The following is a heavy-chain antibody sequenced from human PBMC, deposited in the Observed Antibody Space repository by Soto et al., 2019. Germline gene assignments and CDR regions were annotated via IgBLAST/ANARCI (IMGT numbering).Heavy chain of an antibody. J-gene: IGHJ4*02. CDR3: ARFKDCSGGSCYAYFDY. CDR1: GFTFSSYA. D-gene: IGHD2-15*01. CDR2: ISYDGSNK. V-gene: IGHV3-30-3*01. Sequence: ESGGGVVQPGRSLRLSCAASGFTFSSYAMHWVRQAPGKGLEWVAVISYDGSNKYYADSVKGRFTISRDNSKNTLYLQMNSLRAEDTAVYYCARFKDCSGGSCYAYFDYWGQGTLVTVSS.